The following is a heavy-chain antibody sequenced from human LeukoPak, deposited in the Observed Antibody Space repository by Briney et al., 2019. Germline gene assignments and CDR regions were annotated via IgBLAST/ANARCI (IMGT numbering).Heavy chain of an antibody. CDR2: MYHSGTA. J-gene: IGHJ4*02. Sequence: SETLSLTCSVSGYSISTGYYWGWVRQPPGRGLECIGIMYHSGTAYYNPSLKSRVIISIDTSKNQFSLRLSSVTAADTAVYYCARFYGGNSNYFDYWAQGTRVTVSS. V-gene: IGHV4-38-2*01. CDR3: ARFYGGNSNYFDY. D-gene: IGHD4-23*01. CDR1: GYSISTGYY.